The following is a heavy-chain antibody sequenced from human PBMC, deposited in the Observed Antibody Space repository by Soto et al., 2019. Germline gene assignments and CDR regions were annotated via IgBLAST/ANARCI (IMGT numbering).Heavy chain of an antibody. J-gene: IGHJ4*02. CDR2: IYYSGST. Sequence: SETLSLTCAVYGGSFSGYYWSWIRQPPGKGLEWIGYIYYSGSTNYNPSLKSRVTISVDTSKNQFSLKLSSVTAADTAVYYCARHGPIAAAGTVFDYWGQGTLVTVSS. V-gene: IGHV4-59*08. D-gene: IGHD6-13*01. CDR1: GGSFSGYY. CDR3: ARHGPIAAAGTVFDY.